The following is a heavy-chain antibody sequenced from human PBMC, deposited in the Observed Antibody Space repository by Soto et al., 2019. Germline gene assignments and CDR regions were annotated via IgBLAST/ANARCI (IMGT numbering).Heavy chain of an antibody. CDR2: IYRTGST. D-gene: IGHD1-7*01. J-gene: IGHJ4*02. CDR3: ASRDPGTSVDY. V-gene: IGHV4-39*07. Sequence: SETLSLTCTVSGGSIGSSIYYLGWIRQPPGKGLEWIGSIYRTGSTNYNPSLKSRVTISLDKSENQFSLKVTSLTAADTAVYYCASRDPGTSVDYWGQGTLVTVSS. CDR1: GGSIGSSIYY.